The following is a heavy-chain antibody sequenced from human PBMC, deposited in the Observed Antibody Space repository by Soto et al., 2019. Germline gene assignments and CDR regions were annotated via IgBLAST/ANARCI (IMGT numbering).Heavy chain of an antibody. CDR1: GLSLSTSGVA. D-gene: IGHD3-9*01. CDR3: AHRLARGATGLYFQH. J-gene: IGHJ1*01. V-gene: IGHV2-5*02. Sequence: QITLKESGPTLVKPTQTLTLTCTFSGLSLSTSGVAVGWIRRPPGKALEWLALIYWDDDKRYSPSLKSRLTITKDTSKNQVVLTMTNMDPVDTSTYYCAHRLARGATGLYFQHWGQGTPVTVSS. CDR2: IYWDDDK.